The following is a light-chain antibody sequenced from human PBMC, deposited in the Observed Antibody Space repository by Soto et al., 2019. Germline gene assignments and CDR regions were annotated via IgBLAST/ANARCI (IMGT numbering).Light chain of an antibody. J-gene: IGKJ4*01. V-gene: IGKV3-11*01. Sequence: EIALTQSPATLSLSPGERATLSCRASQTISNSLAWYQQKPGQAPRLLIYDSSNMATGIPPRFSGSGSGTDVTLTITSLEPDDFAVYYCQQRNSWPPPTFGGGTRVEI. CDR3: QQRNSWPPPT. CDR1: QTISNS. CDR2: DSS.